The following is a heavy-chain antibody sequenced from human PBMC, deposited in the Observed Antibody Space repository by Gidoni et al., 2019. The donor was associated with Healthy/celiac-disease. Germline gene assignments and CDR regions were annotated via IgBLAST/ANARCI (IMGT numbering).Heavy chain of an antibody. V-gene: IGHV1-46*01. CDR3: ARVGGPRIWLQFGYYCGLDV. CDR1: GYTFTSYY. J-gene: IGHJ6*02. D-gene: IGHD5-12*01. Sequence: KPGASVKVSCKASGYTFTSYYMPWVRQAPGQGLEWMGIINPSGGSTSYAQKFQGRVTMTRDTSTNTVYMELSSLRAEDTAVYYCARVGGPRIWLQFGYYCGLDVWGQGTTVTVSS. CDR2: INPSGGST.